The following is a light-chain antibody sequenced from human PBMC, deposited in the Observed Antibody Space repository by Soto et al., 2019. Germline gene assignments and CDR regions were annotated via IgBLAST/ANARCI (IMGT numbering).Light chain of an antibody. Sequence: QSVLTQPPSVSAAPGQKVTIPCSGSSSNIGNNYVSWYQQAPGAAPKLLIYDNDKRPSEIPDRFTGSKSGTSATLDITGLQTGDEADYFCGTWDSNLRGAYVFGTGTKVTV. J-gene: IGLJ1*01. V-gene: IGLV1-51*01. CDR3: GTWDSNLRGAYV. CDR2: DND. CDR1: SSNIGNNY.